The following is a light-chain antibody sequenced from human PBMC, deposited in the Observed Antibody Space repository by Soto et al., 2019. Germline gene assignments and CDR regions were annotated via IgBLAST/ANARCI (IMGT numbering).Light chain of an antibody. CDR3: QQSYSMPPT. CDR2: AAS. Sequence: DIQMTQSPSSLSASVGDRVTITCRASQSISTYLNWYQQKPRKAPKVLIYAASGLHTGVPSRFSGSGSGTDFTLTITSLQPEDFATYYCQQSYSMPPTFGQGTRLEI. J-gene: IGKJ5*01. CDR1: QSISTY. V-gene: IGKV1-39*01.